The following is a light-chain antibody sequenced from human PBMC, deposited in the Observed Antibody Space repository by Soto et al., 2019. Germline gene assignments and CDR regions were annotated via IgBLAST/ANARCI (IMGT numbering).Light chain of an antibody. CDR2: GAS. CDR3: QQYNNWPPDT. J-gene: IGKJ5*01. Sequence: EIVITQSPATLSVSPGERATLSCRASQSVSSNLAWYHQKPGQAPRLLIYGASTRATGIPARFSGSGSGTEFTLTISSLQSEDFAVYYCQQYNNWPPDTFGQGTRLEIK. CDR1: QSVSSN. V-gene: IGKV3-15*01.